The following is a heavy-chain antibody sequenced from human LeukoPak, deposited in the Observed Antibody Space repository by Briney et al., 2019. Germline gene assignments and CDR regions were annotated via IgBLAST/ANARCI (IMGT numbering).Heavy chain of an antibody. J-gene: IGHJ4*02. V-gene: IGHV1-2*06. CDR2: INPKSGGT. Sequence: ASVNVSCKASGYTFTAYYIYWVRQAPGQGLEWVGRINPKSGGTNYAQKFQGRVTMTRDTSINTAYMELRGLRSDDTAVYYCSRDDNAYDTPGYWGQGSLVIVSS. CDR1: GYTFTAYY. D-gene: IGHD5-12*01. CDR3: SRDDNAYDTPGY.